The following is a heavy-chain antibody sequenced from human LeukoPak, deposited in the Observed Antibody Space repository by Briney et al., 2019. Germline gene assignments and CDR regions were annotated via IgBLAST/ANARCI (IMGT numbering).Heavy chain of an antibody. Sequence: SETLSLTCTVSGGSISSYYWTWIRQPPGKGLEWIGYIYYSGSTNYNPSLKSRVTISLDTSKNQFSLKLSSLTAADTAVYYCARGYSSSWHSFDYWGQGTLVTVSS. D-gene: IGHD6-13*01. V-gene: IGHV4-59*12. CDR2: IYYSGST. CDR3: ARGYSSSWHSFDY. CDR1: GGSISSYY. J-gene: IGHJ4*02.